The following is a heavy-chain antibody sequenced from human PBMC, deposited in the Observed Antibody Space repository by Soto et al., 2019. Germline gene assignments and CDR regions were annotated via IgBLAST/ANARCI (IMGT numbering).Heavy chain of an antibody. CDR3: AKDDYYYDNLGLYYYGMDV. CDR2: ISYDGSNK. J-gene: IGHJ6*02. CDR1: GFTFSSYG. D-gene: IGHD3-22*01. Sequence: GGSLRLSCAASGFTFSSYGMHWVRQAPGKGLEWVAVISYDGSNKYYADSVKGRFTISRDNSKNTLYLQMNSLRAEDTAVYYCAKDDYYYDNLGLYYYGMDVWGQGTTVTVSS. V-gene: IGHV3-30*18.